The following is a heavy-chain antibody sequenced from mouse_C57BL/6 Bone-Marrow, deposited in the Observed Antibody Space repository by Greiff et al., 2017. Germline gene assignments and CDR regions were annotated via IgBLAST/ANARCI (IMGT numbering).Heavy chain of an antibody. CDR3: ARCSNYHCDV. D-gene: IGHD2-5*01. Sequence: VQLQQSGPELVKPGASVKISCKASGYSFTGYYMNWVKQSPEKSLEWIGEINPSTGGTTYNQKFKAKATLTVDKSSSTAYMQLMSLTSEDSAVYYCARCSNYHCDVWGTGTTVTVSS. CDR2: INPSTGGT. CDR1: GYSFTGYY. V-gene: IGHV1-42*01. J-gene: IGHJ1*03.